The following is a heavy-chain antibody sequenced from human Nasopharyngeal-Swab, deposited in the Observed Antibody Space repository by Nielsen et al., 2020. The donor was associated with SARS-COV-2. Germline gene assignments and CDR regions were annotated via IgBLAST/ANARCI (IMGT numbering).Heavy chain of an antibody. Sequence: GSLRLSCTVSGGSISSGSIRSYYWSWIRQPPGKGLEWIGYFSYTGITNYNPSLKSRVTISVDMSKNQFSLKLSSVAAADTAVYYCAREVVGGLVDSWGQGILVTVSS. D-gene: IGHD1-26*01. J-gene: IGHJ4*02. CDR2: FSYTGIT. V-gene: IGHV4-61*01. CDR3: AREVVGGLVDS. CDR1: GGSISSGSIRSYY.